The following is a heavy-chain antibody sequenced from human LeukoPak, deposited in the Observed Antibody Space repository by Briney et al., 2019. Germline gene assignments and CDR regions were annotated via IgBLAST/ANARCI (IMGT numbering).Heavy chain of an antibody. V-gene: IGHV1-3*01. CDR2: INAGNGNT. Sequence: ASVKVSCKASGDTFTSYAMHWVRQAPGQRLEWMGWINAGNGNTKYSQKFQGRVTITRDTSASTAYMELSSLRSEDTAVYYRARAHGYCSGGSCPVFDYWGQGTLVTVSS. D-gene: IGHD2-15*01. J-gene: IGHJ4*02. CDR3: ARAHGYCSGGSCPVFDY. CDR1: GDTFTSYA.